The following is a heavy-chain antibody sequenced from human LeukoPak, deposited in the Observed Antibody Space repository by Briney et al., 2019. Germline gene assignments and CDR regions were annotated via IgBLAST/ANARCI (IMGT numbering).Heavy chain of an antibody. V-gene: IGHV4-59*12. J-gene: IGHJ3*02. CDR3: ASILTGYLYAFDI. Sequence: SETLSLTCTVSGGSISSYYWSWIRQPPGKGLEWIGYIYYSGSTNYNPSLKSRVTISVDTCKNQFSLKLSSVTAADTAVYYCASILTGYLYAFDIWGQGTMVTVSS. CDR1: GGSISSYY. CDR2: IYYSGST. D-gene: IGHD3-9*01.